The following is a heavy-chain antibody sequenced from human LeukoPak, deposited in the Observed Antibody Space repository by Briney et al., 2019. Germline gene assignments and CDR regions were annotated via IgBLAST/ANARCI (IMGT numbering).Heavy chain of an antibody. J-gene: IGHJ4*02. CDR1: GGSISGYY. CDR2: IYYSGST. Sequence: PSETLSLTCSVSGGSISGYYWSWIRRPPGKGLEWIGYIYYSGSTNYNPSLKSRVTISVDTFKSQFSLKLSSVTAADTAVYYCARYYCGANCYYFDYWGQGTLVTVSS. CDR3: ARYYCGANCYYFDY. V-gene: IGHV4-59*08. D-gene: IGHD2-21*02.